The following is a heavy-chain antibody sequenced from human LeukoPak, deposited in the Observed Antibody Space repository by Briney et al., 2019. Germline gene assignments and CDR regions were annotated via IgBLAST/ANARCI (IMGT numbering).Heavy chain of an antibody. CDR3: ARGHSRVDY. D-gene: IGHD3-10*01. J-gene: IGHJ4*02. V-gene: IGHV3-48*01. Sequence: GGSLRLSCAASGFTFSSYSMNWVRQAPGKGLEWVSYISSSSSSIYYADSVKGRFTISRDDAKNSLYLQMNSLRAEDTAVYYCARGHSRVDYWGQGTLVTVPS. CDR2: ISSSSSSI. CDR1: GFTFSSYS.